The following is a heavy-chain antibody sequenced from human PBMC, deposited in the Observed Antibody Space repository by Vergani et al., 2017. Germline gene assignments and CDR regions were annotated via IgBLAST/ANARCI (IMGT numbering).Heavy chain of an antibody. CDR3: ARVVFGLWELPGTWGWFDP. CDR1: GYSISSGYY. V-gene: IGHV4-38-2*02. Sequence: QVQLQESGPGLVKPSETLSLTCTVSGYSISSGYYWGWIRQPPGKGLEWIGSIYHSGSTYYNPSLKSRGTIAVDTSKNQFSLKLSSVTAADTAVYYCARVVFGLWELPGTWGWFDPWGQGTLVTVSS. D-gene: IGHD1-26*01. CDR2: IYHSGST. J-gene: IGHJ5*02.